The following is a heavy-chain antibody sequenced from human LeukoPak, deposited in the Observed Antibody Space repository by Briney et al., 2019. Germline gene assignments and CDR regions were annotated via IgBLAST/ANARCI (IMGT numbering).Heavy chain of an antibody. CDR1: GIFFKDYW. CDR2: IQEDGSEK. Sequence: GALGLSCAASGIFFKDYWMIWVRQAPGKGLEMVANIQEDGSEKYYVDSVKGRFIISRDNAKNACYLHMNDLRGEDTAVYYCARDAGHSAIDRWFDPWGQGTLVSVSS. J-gene: IGHJ5*02. V-gene: IGHV3-7*03. D-gene: IGHD6-13*01. CDR3: ARDAGHSAIDRWFDP.